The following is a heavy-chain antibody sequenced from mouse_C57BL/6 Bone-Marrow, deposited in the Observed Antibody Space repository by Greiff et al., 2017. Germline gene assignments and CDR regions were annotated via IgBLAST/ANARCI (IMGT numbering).Heavy chain of an antibody. Sequence: QVQLQQPGAELVKPGASVKMSCKASGYTFTSYWITWVKQRPGQGLEWIGDIYPGSGSTNYNEQFKSKATLTVDTSSSTAYMQLSSLTSEDSAVYYCARAEYDYRWFAYWGQGTLVTVSA. CDR2: IYPGSGST. J-gene: IGHJ3*01. CDR1: GYTFTSYW. CDR3: ARAEYDYRWFAY. V-gene: IGHV1-55*01. D-gene: IGHD2-4*01.